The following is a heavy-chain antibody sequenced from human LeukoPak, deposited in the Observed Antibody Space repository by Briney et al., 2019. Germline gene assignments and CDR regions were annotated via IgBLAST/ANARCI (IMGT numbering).Heavy chain of an antibody. CDR1: GYSFSNYW. D-gene: IGHD6-13*01. Sequence: RGESLKISCKGSGYSFSNYWIGWVRQMPGKGLEWMGIILPGDSDIRYSPSFEGQVTISADKSVNAAYLQWSSLKASDTAMYYCASRRGQQLPPDAFDIWGQGTMVTVSS. CDR2: ILPGDSDI. CDR3: ASRRGQQLPPDAFDI. J-gene: IGHJ3*02. V-gene: IGHV5-51*01.